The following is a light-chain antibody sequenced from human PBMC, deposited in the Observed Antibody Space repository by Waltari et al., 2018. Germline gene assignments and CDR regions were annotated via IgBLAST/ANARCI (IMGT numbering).Light chain of an antibody. V-gene: IGLV2-14*03. CDR3: NSYTSSRTWV. CDR2: DVS. Sequence: QSALTQPASVSGSPGQSITISCTGTSSDVGGYKYVYWYQQHPGKAPKLIIYDVSTRPSGTSNRFSGSKSGNTASLTISGLQAEDEADYYCNSYTSSRTWVFGGGTKLTVL. CDR1: SSDVGGYKY. J-gene: IGLJ3*02.